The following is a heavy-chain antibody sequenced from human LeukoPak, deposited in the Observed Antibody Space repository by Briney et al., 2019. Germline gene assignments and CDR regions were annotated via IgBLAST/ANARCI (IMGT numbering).Heavy chain of an antibody. J-gene: IGHJ3*02. Sequence: GGSLRLSCAASGFTFSNYAMTWVRQAPGKGLEWVSIISGSGVTTYYADSVKGRFTISRDNSKNTLYLQMNSLRAEDTAVYYCAKGTVARFGEGDAFDIWGQGTMVTVSS. CDR2: ISGSGVTT. CDR1: GFTFSNYA. D-gene: IGHD3-16*01. V-gene: IGHV3-23*01. CDR3: AKGTVARFGEGDAFDI.